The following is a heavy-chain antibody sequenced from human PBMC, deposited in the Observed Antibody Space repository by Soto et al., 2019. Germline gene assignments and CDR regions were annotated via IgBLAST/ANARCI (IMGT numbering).Heavy chain of an antibody. Sequence: SETLSLTCTVTGASLSSRCYYWGWIRQPPGKGLEWIGSICYSGSTYTNPSLRSRVSMSIDTSKVQLSLKLKSVTAADTALYFGARQRNSAVTQAYFDVWGPGXLVTVSS. J-gene: IGHJ4*02. CDR3: ARQRNSAVTQAYFDV. CDR1: GASLSSRCYY. CDR2: ICYSGST. V-gene: IGHV4-39*01. D-gene: IGHD4-17*01.